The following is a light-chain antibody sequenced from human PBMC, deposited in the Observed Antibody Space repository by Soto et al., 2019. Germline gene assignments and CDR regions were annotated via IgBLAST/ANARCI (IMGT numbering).Light chain of an antibody. J-gene: IGKJ5*01. CDR3: QQSYSTPIT. Sequence: DIQMTQSPSSLSASVGDRVSITCRASQSISSFLNWYQQKPGKAPNLLIYTASSLHSGVPSXXSGSGSGTYFTLTVSSLQPEDFATYYCQQSYSTPITFGQGTQLEIK. V-gene: IGKV1-39*01. CDR2: TAS. CDR1: QSISSF.